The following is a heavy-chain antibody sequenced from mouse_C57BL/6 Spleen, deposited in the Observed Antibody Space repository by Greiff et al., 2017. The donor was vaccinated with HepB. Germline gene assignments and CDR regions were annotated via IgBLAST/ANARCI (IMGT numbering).Heavy chain of an antibody. V-gene: IGHV1-58*01. CDR3: ARGSGSSYAPFAY. CDR2: IYIGNGYT. D-gene: IGHD1-1*01. J-gene: IGHJ3*01. Sequence: VQLQQSGAELVRPGSSVKMSCKTSGFTFTSYGINWVKQRPGQGLEWIGYIYIGNGYTEYTEKFKGKATLTSDTSSSTAYMQLSSLTSEDSAIYVCARGSGSSYAPFAYWGQETLVTVSA. CDR1: GFTFTSYG.